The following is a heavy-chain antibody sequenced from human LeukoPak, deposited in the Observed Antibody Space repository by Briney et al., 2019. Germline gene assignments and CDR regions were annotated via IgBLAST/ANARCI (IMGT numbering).Heavy chain of an antibody. V-gene: IGHV4-61*02. CDR3: ARAGGFWSGYYVDY. D-gene: IGHD3-3*01. CDR2: IYTSGST. J-gene: IGHJ4*02. CDR1: GGSISSGSYY. Sequence: PSQTLSLTCTVSGGSISSGSYYWSWIRQPAGKGLEWIGRIYTSGSTNYNPSLKSRVTISVDTSKNQFSLKLSSVTAADTAVYYCARAGGFWSGYYVDYWGQGTLVTVSS.